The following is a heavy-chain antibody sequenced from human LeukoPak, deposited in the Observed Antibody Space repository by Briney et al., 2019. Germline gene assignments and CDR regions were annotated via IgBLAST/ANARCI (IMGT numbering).Heavy chain of an antibody. CDR1: GDSVSSNSAA. Sequence: SQTLSLTCAISGDSVSSNSAAWNWIRQSPSRGLEWLGRTYYRSNWYNDYALSVKSRITISADTSKNQFSLQLNSVTPEDTAVYYCAANGYYTIEYWGQGTLVTVSS. CDR3: AANGYYTIEY. V-gene: IGHV6-1*01. J-gene: IGHJ4*02. D-gene: IGHD1-26*01. CDR2: TYYRSNWYN.